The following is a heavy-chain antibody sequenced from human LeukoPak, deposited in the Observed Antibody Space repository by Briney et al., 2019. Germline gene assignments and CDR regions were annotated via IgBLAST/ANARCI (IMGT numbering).Heavy chain of an antibody. CDR3: ARDRTTNSGYDYYYYYGMDV. J-gene: IGHJ6*02. D-gene: IGHD5-12*01. CDR1: GYTFTSYG. V-gene: IGHV1-18*01. CDR2: ISAYNGNT. Sequence: ASVKVSCKASGYTFTSYGISWVRQAPGQGLEWMGWISAYNGNTNYAQKLQGRVTMTTDTSTSTAYMELRSLRPDDTAVYYCARDRTTNSGYDYYYYYGMDVWGQGTTVTVSS.